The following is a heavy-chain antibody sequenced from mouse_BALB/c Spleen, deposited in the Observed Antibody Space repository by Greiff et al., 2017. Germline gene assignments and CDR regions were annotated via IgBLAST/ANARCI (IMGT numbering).Heavy chain of an antibody. CDR2: ISSGSSTI. CDR1: GFTFSSFG. Sequence: EVHLVESGGGLVQPGGSRKLSCAASGFTFSSFGMHWVRQAPEKGLEWVAYISSGSSTIYYADTVKGRFTISRDNPKNTLFLQMTSLRSEDTAMYYCARLYGNYQYYFDYWGQGTTLTVSS. J-gene: IGHJ2*01. CDR3: ARLYGNYQYYFDY. V-gene: IGHV5-17*02. D-gene: IGHD2-10*02.